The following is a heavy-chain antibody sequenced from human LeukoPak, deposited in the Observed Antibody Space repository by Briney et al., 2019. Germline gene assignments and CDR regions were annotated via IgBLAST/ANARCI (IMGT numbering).Heavy chain of an antibody. Sequence: GGSLKLSCAASGFTFSGSAMHWVRQASGKGLEWVGRIRSKANSYATAYAASVKGRFTISRDDSKNTVHLQMIGLKTEDTAIYYCTRATDGYNPLGSNYFDYWGQGTLVSVSS. CDR2: IRSKANSYAT. D-gene: IGHD5-24*01. CDR3: TRATDGYNPLGSNYFDY. CDR1: GFTFSGSA. V-gene: IGHV3-73*01. J-gene: IGHJ4*02.